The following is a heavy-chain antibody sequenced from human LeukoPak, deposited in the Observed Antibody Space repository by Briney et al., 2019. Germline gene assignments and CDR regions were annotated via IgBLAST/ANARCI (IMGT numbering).Heavy chain of an antibody. D-gene: IGHD3-10*01. Sequence: GGALKISFKGAGCSFTSYWIGWGRRMPGKGVEWMGIIYPGDSDSRYSASFQGQVTISADKSISTAYLQWSSLKASDTAMYYCARQNWNYFLHYYGSGSYFDYWGQGTLVTVSS. CDR1: GCSFTSYW. CDR3: ARQNWNYFLHYYGSGSYFDY. V-gene: IGHV5-51*01. CDR2: IYPGDSDS. J-gene: IGHJ4*02.